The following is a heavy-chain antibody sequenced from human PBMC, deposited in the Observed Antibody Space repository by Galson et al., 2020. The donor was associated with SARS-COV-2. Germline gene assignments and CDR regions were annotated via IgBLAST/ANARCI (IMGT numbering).Heavy chain of an antibody. CDR1: GYSFTSYW. Sequence: KISCKGSGYSFTSYWISWVRQMPGKGLEWMGRIDPSDSYTNYSPSFQGHVTISADKSISTAYLQWSSLKASDTAMYYCARTITMVRGVIYFDYWGQGTLVTVSS. D-gene: IGHD3-10*01. V-gene: IGHV5-10-1*01. J-gene: IGHJ4*02. CDR2: IDPSDSYT. CDR3: ARTITMVRGVIYFDY.